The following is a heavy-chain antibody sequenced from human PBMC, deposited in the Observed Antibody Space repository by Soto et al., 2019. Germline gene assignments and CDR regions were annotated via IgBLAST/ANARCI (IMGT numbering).Heavy chain of an antibody. CDR2: VYFTGTT. CDR1: GGSVSNGMYY. Sequence: LSLTCTVSGGSVSNGMYYWSWIRQPPGKGLEWIGNVYFTGTTIYNPSLKSRVTMSVDTYKDQFFLKLTSVTAAGTAVYYCARAPNYYDSSGYYDDWGQGTLVTVSS. D-gene: IGHD3-22*01. J-gene: IGHJ4*02. V-gene: IGHV4-61*01. CDR3: ARAPNYYDSSGYYDD.